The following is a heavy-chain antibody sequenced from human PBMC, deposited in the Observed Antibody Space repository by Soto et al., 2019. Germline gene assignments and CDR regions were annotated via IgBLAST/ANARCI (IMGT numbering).Heavy chain of an antibody. D-gene: IGHD5-12*01. Sequence: QVQLQESGPGLVKPSQTLSLTCTVSGVSLSSGGYYWSWIRQHPGKGLEWIGYIYYSGSTYYNPSLKSRVTISVDTSKNQFSLKLSSVTAADTAVYYCARVEREYSGYGLLDSGGEGTLVTVSS. V-gene: IGHV4-31*03. CDR3: ARVEREYSGYGLLDS. CDR2: IYYSGST. CDR1: GVSLSSGGYY. J-gene: IGHJ4*02.